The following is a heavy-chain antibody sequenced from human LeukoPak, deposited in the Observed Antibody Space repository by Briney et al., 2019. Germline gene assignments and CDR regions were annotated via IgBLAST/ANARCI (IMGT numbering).Heavy chain of an antibody. CDR1: GYTFTCYY. D-gene: IGHD1-26*01. CDR2: INPNRGGT. J-gene: IGHJ6*03. V-gene: IGHV1-2*02. Sequence: ASVKVSCKASGYTFTCYYIHWGRQAPGQGLELMGLINPNRGGTNYAQKFQGRVTMTRDTSISTAYMELSRLRSEDTAVYYCARDGGSYGVIAYYYYMDVWGKGTTVTVSS. CDR3: ARDGGSYGVIAYYYYMDV.